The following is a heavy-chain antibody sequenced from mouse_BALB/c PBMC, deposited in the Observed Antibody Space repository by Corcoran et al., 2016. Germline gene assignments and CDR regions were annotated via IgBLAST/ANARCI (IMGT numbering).Heavy chain of an antibody. D-gene: IGHD1-1*01. CDR1: GFNIKDTY. Sequence: EVQLQQSGAELVKPGASVKLSCTASGFNIKDTYMHWVKQRPEQGLEWIGRIDPANGNTKYDPKFQGKATITAYPSSNTAYLQLSSLTSEDTAVYYGAGLSYGRGCAYWGQGTLVTVSA. V-gene: IGHV14-3*02. CDR2: IDPANGNT. CDR3: AGLSYGRGCAY. J-gene: IGHJ3*01.